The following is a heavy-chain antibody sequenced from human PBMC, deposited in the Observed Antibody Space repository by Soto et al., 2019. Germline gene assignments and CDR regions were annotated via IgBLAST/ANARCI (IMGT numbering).Heavy chain of an antibody. Sequence: GGSLRLSCAASGFTFSSYAMSWVRQAPWKGLEWVSAISGSGGSTYYADSVKGRFTISRDNSKNTLYLQMNSLRAEDTAVYYCAKEHLGYCSSTSCYNWFDPWGQGTLVTVSS. D-gene: IGHD2-2*01. CDR1: GFTFSSYA. CDR3: AKEHLGYCSSTSCYNWFDP. V-gene: IGHV3-23*01. J-gene: IGHJ5*02. CDR2: ISGSGGST.